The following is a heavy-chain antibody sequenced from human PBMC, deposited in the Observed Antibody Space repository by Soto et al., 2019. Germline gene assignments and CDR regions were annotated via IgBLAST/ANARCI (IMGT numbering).Heavy chain of an antibody. Sequence: QVQLVESGGGVVQPGRSLRLSCAASGFTFSSYAMHWVRQAPGKGLEWVAVISYDGSNKYYADSVKGRFTISRDNSKNTLYLQMNSLRAEDTAVYYCARAVGVQLWRFDYWGQGTLVTVSS. CDR2: ISYDGSNK. D-gene: IGHD5-18*01. V-gene: IGHV3-30-3*01. CDR3: ARAVGVQLWRFDY. J-gene: IGHJ4*02. CDR1: GFTFSSYA.